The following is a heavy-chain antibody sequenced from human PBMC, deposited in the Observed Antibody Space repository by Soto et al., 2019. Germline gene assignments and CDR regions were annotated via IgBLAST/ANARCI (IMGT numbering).Heavy chain of an antibody. V-gene: IGHV3-49*04. J-gene: IGHJ4*02. CDR3: GRAERPDTAYFSDY. CDR1: GFSFGDYV. CDR2: IRNQTYHDTP. Sequence: LSLSSTGSGFSFGDYVLNWVRQAPGKGLEWVGLIRNQTYHDTPENAAAVKDRFTITRDDSDRVAYLQMTSLRAEDSAVYYCGRAERPDTAYFSDYWGQGTLVTVSS. D-gene: IGHD5-18*01.